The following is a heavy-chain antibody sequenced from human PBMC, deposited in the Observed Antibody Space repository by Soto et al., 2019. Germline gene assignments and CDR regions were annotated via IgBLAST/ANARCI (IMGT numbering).Heavy chain of an antibody. V-gene: IGHV3-23*01. Sequence: DVQLLESGGGLVQPGGSLRLSCAASGVTFSSYAMLWVRQAPGKGLEWVSAISATGGSAFYADSVKGRFTISRDNSKNTGFLQIDSLVTEDTAVYYCAKGTTAVYCFDFWGQGTLVTVSS. D-gene: IGHD2-15*01. CDR2: ISATGGSA. CDR3: AKGTTAVYCFDF. J-gene: IGHJ4*02. CDR1: GVTFSSYA.